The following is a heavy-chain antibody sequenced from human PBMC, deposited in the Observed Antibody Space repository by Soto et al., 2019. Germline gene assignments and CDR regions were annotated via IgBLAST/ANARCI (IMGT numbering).Heavy chain of an antibody. CDR2: IYHSGST. J-gene: IGHJ6*02. Sequence: SETLSLTCAVFGYSISSGYYWRWIRQPPGKGLEWIGSIYHSGSTYYNPSLKSRVTISVDTSKNQFSLKLSSVNAADPAVYHRAHARRVWYYGTALWVQGPTVPVSS. CDR3: AHARRVWYYGTAL. CDR1: GYSISSGYY. V-gene: IGHV4-38-2*01.